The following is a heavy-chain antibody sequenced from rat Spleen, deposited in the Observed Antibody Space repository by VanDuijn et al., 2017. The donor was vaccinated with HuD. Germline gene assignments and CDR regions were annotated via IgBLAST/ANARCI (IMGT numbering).Heavy chain of an antibody. CDR3: TRARYYYSSPRYFDY. V-gene: IGHV5S13*01. CDR2: IHTGGST. J-gene: IGHJ2*01. Sequence: EVQLVESGGGLVQPGRSLKLSCAASGFSFSKFGMAWVRQAPTKGLEWVASIHTGGSTYYPDSVKGRFTISRDNAKSTLYLQMNSLRSEDTATYYCTRARYYYSSPRYFDYWGQGVMVTVSS. CDR1: GFSFSKFG. D-gene: IGHD1-2*01.